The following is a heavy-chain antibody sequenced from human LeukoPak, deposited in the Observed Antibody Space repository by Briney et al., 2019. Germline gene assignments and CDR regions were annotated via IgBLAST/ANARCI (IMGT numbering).Heavy chain of an antibody. CDR1: GFTFSSYG. J-gene: IGHJ4*02. CDR2: LYYDGSNQ. CDR3: AKDCGGDCQVYK. V-gene: IGHV3-30*02. D-gene: IGHD2-21*02. Sequence: GGSLRLSCAASGFTFSSYGMHWVRQAPGKGLEWVASLYYDGSNQNYADSVKGRFTISRDNSKSRLYLQMNNLRTDDTAVYYCAKDCGGDCQVYKWGQGSLVTVSS.